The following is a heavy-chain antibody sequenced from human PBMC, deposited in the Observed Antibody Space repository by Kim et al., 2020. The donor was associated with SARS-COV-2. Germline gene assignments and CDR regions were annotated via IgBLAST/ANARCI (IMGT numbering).Heavy chain of an antibody. Sequence: GGSLRLSCAASGFTFSSYSMNWVRQAPGKGLEWVSSISSSSSYIYYVDSVKGRFNISRDNAKNSLYLQMNSLRAEDTAVYYCAREGGWELLGSFGYWGQGAMVAVSS. V-gene: IGHV3-21*01. CDR3: AREGGWELLGSFGY. CDR1: GFTFSSYS. D-gene: IGHD1-26*01. J-gene: IGHJ4*02. CDR2: ISSSSSYI.